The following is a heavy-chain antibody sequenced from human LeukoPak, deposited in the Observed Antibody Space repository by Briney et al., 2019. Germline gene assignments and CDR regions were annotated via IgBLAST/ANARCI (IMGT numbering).Heavy chain of an antibody. V-gene: IGHV4-4*09. Sequence: SETLSLTCTASGASISTYYWSWIRQPPGEGLEWIAYIAPSGSAVYNPSLNSRLTVSVDTSKNQFSLKLNSVTAADTAAYYCARHLATTVTRGYSCHPMDVWGKGTTVSVSS. J-gene: IGHJ6*03. CDR1: GASISTYY. CDR3: ARHLATTVTRGYSCHPMDV. CDR2: IAPSGSA. D-gene: IGHD4-17*01.